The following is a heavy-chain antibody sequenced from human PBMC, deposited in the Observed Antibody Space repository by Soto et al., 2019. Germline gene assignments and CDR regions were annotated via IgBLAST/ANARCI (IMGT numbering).Heavy chain of an antibody. D-gene: IGHD3-22*01. J-gene: IGHJ4*02. CDR3: ARGNPIFDSSGLAFDY. CDR1: GGSISSHSNY. Sequence: QLHLQESGPGLVKPSQTLSLTCTVSGGSISSHSNYWSWIRQHPGKGLEWIGYTYYDGRTYFNPSPQSRLSMPVETSENQFSLKLSSLTAADTAVYFCARGNPIFDSSGLAFDYWGPGTLVTVSS. CDR2: TYYDGRT. V-gene: IGHV4-31*03.